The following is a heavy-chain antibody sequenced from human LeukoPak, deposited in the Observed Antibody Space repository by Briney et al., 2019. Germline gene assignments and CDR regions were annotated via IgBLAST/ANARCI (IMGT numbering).Heavy chain of an antibody. Sequence: PGGSLRLSCAASGFTFSSYSMNWVRQAPGKGLEWVSYISSSGSTIYYPDSVKGRFTVSRDNAKNSLFLQMNSLRAEDTAVYYCARDSYGDYVGYWGQGTLVAVSS. V-gene: IGHV3-48*01. CDR3: ARDSYGDYVGY. CDR1: GFTFSSYS. J-gene: IGHJ4*02. CDR2: ISSSGSTI. D-gene: IGHD4-17*01.